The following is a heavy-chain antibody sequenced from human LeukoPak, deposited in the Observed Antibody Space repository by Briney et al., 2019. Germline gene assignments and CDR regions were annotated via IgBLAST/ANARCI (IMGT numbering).Heavy chain of an antibody. V-gene: IGHV3-23*01. CDR3: AKAGIAVPATPEY. CDR2: ISSSGGTT. CDR1: GFTFSSYA. Sequence: GGTLRLSCAASGFTFSSYAMNWVRQAPGKGLEWVSVISSSGGTTYYSDSVKGRFIISRDNSKNTLYLQMNSLRAEDTAVYYCAKAGIAVPATPEYCGQGTQVTVSS. D-gene: IGHD6-19*01. J-gene: IGHJ4*02.